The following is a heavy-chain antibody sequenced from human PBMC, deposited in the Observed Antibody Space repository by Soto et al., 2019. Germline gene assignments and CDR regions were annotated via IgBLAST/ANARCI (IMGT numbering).Heavy chain of an antibody. CDR1: GFTFSSYG. CDR2: IWYDGSNK. J-gene: IGHJ4*02. CDR3: ARDKRGYYFDY. Sequence: PGGSLRLSCAASGFTFSSYGMHWVRQAPGKGLEWVAVIWYDGSNKYYADSVKGRLTISRDNSKNTLYLQMNSLRAEDTAVYYCARDKRGYYFDYWGQGTLVTVSS. V-gene: IGHV3-33*01. D-gene: IGHD3-16*01.